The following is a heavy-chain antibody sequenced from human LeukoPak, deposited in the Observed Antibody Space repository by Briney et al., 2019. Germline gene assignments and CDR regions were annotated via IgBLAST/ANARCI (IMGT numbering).Heavy chain of an antibody. CDR2: ISGSGGST. V-gene: IGHV3-23*01. CDR3: AKDPTAMVISFVDY. CDR1: GFTFSRYA. D-gene: IGHD5-18*01. Sequence: GGSLRLSCAASGFTFSRYAMSWVREAPGKGLEWVSAISGSGGSTYYADSVKGRFTISRDNSKNTLYLQMNSLRAEDTAVYYCAKDPTAMVISFVDYWGQGTLVTVS. J-gene: IGHJ4*02.